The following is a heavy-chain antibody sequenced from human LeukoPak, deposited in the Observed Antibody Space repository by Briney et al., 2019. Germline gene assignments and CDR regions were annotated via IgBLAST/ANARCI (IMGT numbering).Heavy chain of an antibody. J-gene: IGHJ4*02. Sequence: ASVKVSCNDSGYTFTSYGISWVRQAPGQGLEWMGWISAYNGNTNYAQKLQGRVTMTTDTSTSTAYMELRSLRSDDTAVYYCARDSRSRITIFGVVNTNDYWGQGTLVTVSS. V-gene: IGHV1-18*01. CDR2: ISAYNGNT. CDR1: GYTFTSYG. D-gene: IGHD3-3*01. CDR3: ARDSRSRITIFGVVNTNDY.